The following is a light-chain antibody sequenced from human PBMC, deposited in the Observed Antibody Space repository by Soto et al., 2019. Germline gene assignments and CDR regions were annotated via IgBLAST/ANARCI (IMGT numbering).Light chain of an antibody. CDR1: QTIGNY. CDR3: QQRSNWLT. CDR2: VAS. Sequence: EIVLTQSPATLFLSPGERATLSCRASQTIGNYLAWYQQKPGQAPRLLIYVASNRATGIPARFSGSGSGTDFTLTITSLEPEDFAVYYCQQRSNWLTFGGGTKVEIK. V-gene: IGKV3-11*01. J-gene: IGKJ4*01.